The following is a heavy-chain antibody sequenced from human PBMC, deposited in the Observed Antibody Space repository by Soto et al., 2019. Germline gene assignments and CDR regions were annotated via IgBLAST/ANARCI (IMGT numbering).Heavy chain of an antibody. CDR2: ISYDGSNK. V-gene: IGHV3-30*18. CDR3: AKDELGVAVAATFDY. Sequence: QVQLVESGGGVVQPGRSLRLSCAASGFTFSSYGMHWVRQAPGKGLEWVAVISYDGSNKYYADSVKGRFTISRDNSKNTLYLQMNSLRAEDTAVYYCAKDELGVAVAATFDYWGQGTLVTVAS. CDR1: GFTFSSYG. J-gene: IGHJ4*02. D-gene: IGHD6-19*01.